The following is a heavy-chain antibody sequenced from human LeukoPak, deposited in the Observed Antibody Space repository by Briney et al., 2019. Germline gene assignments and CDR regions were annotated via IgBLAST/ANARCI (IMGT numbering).Heavy chain of an antibody. J-gene: IGHJ4*02. Sequence: GASVKVSCKASGYTFTSYYMHWVRQAPGQGLEWMGIINTSGGSTSYAQKFQGSVTMTRDTSTSTVYMELSSLRSEDTAVYYCARAYYDSSGYYRPFDYWGQGTLVTVSS. D-gene: IGHD3-22*01. CDR3: ARAYYDSSGYYRPFDY. CDR1: GYTFTSYY. CDR2: INTSGGST. V-gene: IGHV1-46*01.